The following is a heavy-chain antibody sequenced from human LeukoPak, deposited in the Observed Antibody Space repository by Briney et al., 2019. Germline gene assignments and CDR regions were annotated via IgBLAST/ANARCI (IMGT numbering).Heavy chain of an antibody. CDR3: AIARATVTDKDAFDI. CDR2: INHSGST. J-gene: IGHJ3*02. D-gene: IGHD4-17*01. CDR1: GGSFSGYY. V-gene: IGHV4-34*01. Sequence: PSETLSLTCAVYGGSFSGYYWSWIRQPPGKGLEWIGEINHSGSTNYNPSPKSRVTISVDTSKNQFSLKLSSVTAADTAVYYCAIARATVTDKDAFDIWGQGTMVTVSS.